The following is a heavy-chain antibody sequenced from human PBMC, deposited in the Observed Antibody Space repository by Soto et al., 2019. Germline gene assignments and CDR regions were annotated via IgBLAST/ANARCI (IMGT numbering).Heavy chain of an antibody. CDR3: AAQPPTNYYDSSGYWYAFDI. Sequence: SVKVSCKASGFTFTSSAVQWVRQARGQRLEWIGWIVVGSGNTNYAQKFQERVTITRDMSTSTAYMELSSLRSEDTAVYYCAAQPPTNYYDSSGYWYAFDIWGQGTMVTVSS. CDR1: GFTFTSSA. V-gene: IGHV1-58*01. D-gene: IGHD3-22*01. CDR2: IVVGSGNT. J-gene: IGHJ3*02.